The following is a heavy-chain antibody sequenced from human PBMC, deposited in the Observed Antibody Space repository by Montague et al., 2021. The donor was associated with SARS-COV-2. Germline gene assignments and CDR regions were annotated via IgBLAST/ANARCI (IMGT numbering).Heavy chain of an antibody. CDR2: IFSAGDT. V-gene: IGHV4-39*01. J-gene: IGHJ4*01. CDR3: ARQGLGFWNAGSCFSTLAF. D-gene: IGHD3-3*01. Sequence: SETLSLTCSVSGDSMSSDRYYWGWIRQPPGKGLEWITCIFSAGDTYYNPSLKSRVTISLDTSKNQFSLNLDSVTAADTAVYYCARQGLGFWNAGSCFSTLAFWGHGILVTVSS. CDR1: GDSMSSDRYY.